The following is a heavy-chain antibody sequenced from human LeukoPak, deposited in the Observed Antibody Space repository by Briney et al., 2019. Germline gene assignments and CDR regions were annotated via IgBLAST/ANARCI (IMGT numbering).Heavy chain of an antibody. V-gene: IGHV3-30-3*01. Sequence: PGGSLRLSCAASGFTFSSYAMHWVRQAPGKGLEWVAVISYDGSNKYYADSVKGRFTISRDNSKNTLYLQMNSLRAEDTAVYYCARDLGDDSSGYYYYDYGMDVWGQGTTVTVSS. D-gene: IGHD3-22*01. CDR2: ISYDGSNK. CDR3: ARDLGDDSSGYYYYDYGMDV. CDR1: GFTFSSYA. J-gene: IGHJ6*02.